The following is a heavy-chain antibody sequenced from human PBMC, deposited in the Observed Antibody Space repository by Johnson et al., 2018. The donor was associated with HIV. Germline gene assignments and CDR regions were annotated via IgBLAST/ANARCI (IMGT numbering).Heavy chain of an antibody. V-gene: IGHV3-7*01. CDR2: INQDGSDR. D-gene: IGHD2-8*02. CDR1: GFTFSNHH. J-gene: IGHJ3*02. CDR3: GRESTGAGTAFDI. Sequence: VQLVESGGVLVQPGGSLRLSCAVSGFTFSNHHMTWVRQAPGKGLEWVANINQDGSDRYYVDSVKGRFTISRDNAQNSLYLQMNSLRAEDTAMYYCGRESTGAGTAFDIWGQGTMVTVSS.